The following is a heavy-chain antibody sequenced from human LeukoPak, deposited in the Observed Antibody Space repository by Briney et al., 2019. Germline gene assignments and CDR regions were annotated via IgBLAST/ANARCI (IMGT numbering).Heavy chain of an antibody. CDR2: INHSGST. V-gene: IGHV4-34*01. J-gene: IGHJ4*02. CDR3: ARDPRYNWNDFLDY. D-gene: IGHD1-20*01. Sequence: SSETLSLTCAVYGGSFSGYYWSWIRQPPGKGLEWIGEINHSGSTNYNPSLKSRVTISVDTSKNQFSLKLSSVTAADTAVYYCARDPRYNWNDFLDYWGQGTLVTVSS. CDR1: GGSFSGYY.